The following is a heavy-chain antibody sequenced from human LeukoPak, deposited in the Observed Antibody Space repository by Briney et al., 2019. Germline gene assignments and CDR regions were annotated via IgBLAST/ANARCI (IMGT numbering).Heavy chain of an antibody. CDR2: IYYSGST. Sequence: SETLSLTCTVSGDSISTSNSYWGWIRQPPWKGLEWIGSIYYSGSTYYNPSLKSRVTISVDTSKNQFSLKLSSVTAADTAVYYCARQGIGYSSSFYFDYWGQGTLVTVSS. J-gene: IGHJ4*02. CDR3: ARQGIGYSSSFYFDY. CDR1: GDSISTSNSY. D-gene: IGHD6-13*01. V-gene: IGHV4-39*01.